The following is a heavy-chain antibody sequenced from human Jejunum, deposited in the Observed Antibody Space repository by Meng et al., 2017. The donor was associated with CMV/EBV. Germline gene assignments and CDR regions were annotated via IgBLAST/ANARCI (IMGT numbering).Heavy chain of an antibody. J-gene: IGHJ4*02. Sequence: GYSIGSGYYWGWIRQAPGRGLEWIGSIFHSGTTYYEPSLKSRVTISVDTSKNQFSLKLTSVTAADTAVYYRVREPGLQEREHFFDNWGQGTLVTVSS. CDR2: IFHSGTT. CDR3: VREPGLQEREHFFDN. D-gene: IGHD4-11*01. CDR1: GYSIGSGYY. V-gene: IGHV4-38-2*02.